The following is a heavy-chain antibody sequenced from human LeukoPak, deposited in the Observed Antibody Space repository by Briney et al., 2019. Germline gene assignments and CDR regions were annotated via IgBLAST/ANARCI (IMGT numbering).Heavy chain of an antibody. J-gene: IGHJ4*02. V-gene: IGHV3-23*01. CDR2: VSGSASST. D-gene: IGHD3-10*01. Sequence: PGGSLRLSCAASGFAFSTYGMTWVRQAPGKGLEWVSVVSGSASSTSYADSVKGRFTISRDNSKNTLYLQMNSLRAEDTAVYYCAKLGPAGSGRIDYWGQGTLVTVSS. CDR3: AKLGPAGSGRIDY. CDR1: GFAFSTYG.